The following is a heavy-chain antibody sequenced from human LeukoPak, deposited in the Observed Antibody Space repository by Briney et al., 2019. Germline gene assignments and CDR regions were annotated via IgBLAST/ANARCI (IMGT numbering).Heavy chain of an antibody. CDR1: GDSISSYY. J-gene: IGHJ2*01. D-gene: IGHD6-25*01. CDR2: IYSSAGT. Sequence: SETLSLTCTVSGDSISSYYWRWIRQPPGRGLAWIGYIYSSAGTKYTTSLKSRVTISVDTSKNQFSLKLSSVTAADTAVYYCPRARVRSYSYYSSGFYTSDWHFDLWCRGTLVTVSS. V-gene: IGHV4-59*01. CDR3: PRARVRSYSYYSSGFYTSDWHFDL.